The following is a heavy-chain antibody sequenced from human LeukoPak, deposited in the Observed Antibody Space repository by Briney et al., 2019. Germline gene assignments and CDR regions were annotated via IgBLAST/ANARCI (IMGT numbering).Heavy chain of an antibody. CDR3: ARATNSAWDAFDI. D-gene: IGHD1-14*01. CDR2: IGIAGDT. CDR1: GFTFRTYS. Sequence: GGSLRLSCAASGFTFRTYSIHWVRQVTGRGLEWVSAIGIAGDTYYADSVKGRFTISRENAKNSLFLQMHTLRAGDTAVYYCARATNSAWDAFDIWGQGTMVTVSS. J-gene: IGHJ3*02. V-gene: IGHV3-13*01.